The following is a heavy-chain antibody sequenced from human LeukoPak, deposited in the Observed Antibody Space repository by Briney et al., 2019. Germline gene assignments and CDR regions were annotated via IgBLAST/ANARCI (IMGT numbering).Heavy chain of an antibody. CDR1: GYTFTSYG. CDR3: ARDSSSSWYTMDWFDP. Sequence: ASVTVSCTASGYTFTSYGISWVRQAPGQGLEWMGWISAYNGNTNYAQKLQGRVTMTTDTSTSTAYMELRSLRSDDTAVYYCARDSSSSWYTMDWFDPWGQGTLVTVSS. CDR2: ISAYNGNT. J-gene: IGHJ5*02. V-gene: IGHV1-18*01. D-gene: IGHD6-13*01.